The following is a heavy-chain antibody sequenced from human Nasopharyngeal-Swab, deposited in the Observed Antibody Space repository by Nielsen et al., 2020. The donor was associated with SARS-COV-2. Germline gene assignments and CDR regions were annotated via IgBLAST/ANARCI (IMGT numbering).Heavy chain of an antibody. J-gene: IGHJ4*02. D-gene: IGHD1-14*01. CDR2: IGVYKGET. V-gene: IGHV1-18*04. CDR3: ARDPERDTDFDY. CDR1: RYTFTSYG. Sequence: ASVKVSCKASRYTFTSYGISWVRQAPGQGLEWIGWIGVYKGETNYAQKFRDRITMTTDRSTSTAYMELRTLRSDDTAVYYCARDPERDTDFDYWGQGTLVTVSS.